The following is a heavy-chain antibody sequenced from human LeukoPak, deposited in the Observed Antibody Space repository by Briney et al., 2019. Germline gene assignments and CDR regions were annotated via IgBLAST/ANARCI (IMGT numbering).Heavy chain of an antibody. J-gene: IGHJ3*02. CDR1: GFTFSSYA. D-gene: IGHD6-13*01. V-gene: IGHV3-30-3*01. CDR3: ARPGIAAAGTGAFDI. Sequence: GGSLRLSCAASGFTFSSYAMHWVRQAPGKGLEWVAVISYDGSNKYYADSVKGRFTISRDNSKNTLYLQMNSLRAEDTAVYYCARPGIAAAGTGAFDIWGQGTMVTVSS. CDR2: ISYDGSNK.